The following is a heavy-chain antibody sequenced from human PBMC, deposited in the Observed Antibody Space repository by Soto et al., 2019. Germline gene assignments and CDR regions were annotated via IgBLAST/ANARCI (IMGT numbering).Heavy chain of an antibody. CDR1: GDTFSSYT. D-gene: IGHD3-16*01. J-gene: IGHJ4*02. CDR2: ISTIFGTP. V-gene: IGHV1-69*01. CDR3: VRVVLGSRLSLDY. Sequence: QVQLVQSGAEVKKPGSSVTVSCKASGDTFSSYTISWVRQAPGQGLEWMAGISTIFGTPIYAQKFQDRVTITADDSTMTAYMEMNRLTSEDTAVYYCVRVVLGSRLSLDYWGQGTLVTISS.